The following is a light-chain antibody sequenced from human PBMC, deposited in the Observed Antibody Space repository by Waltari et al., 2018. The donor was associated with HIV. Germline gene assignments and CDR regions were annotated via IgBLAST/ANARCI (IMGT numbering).Light chain of an antibody. CDR2: NTN. CDR3: QSSDNTLSGSV. V-gene: IGLV1-40*01. CDR1: NSNIGTHE. Sequence: QSVLTQPPSVSGAPGQRVTLSCTGGNSNIGTHEVHWYQQFPGTAPQLLIYNTNNRPLGVPDRFSGSKSGTSASLAITGLQADDEADYYCQSSDNTLSGSVFGGGTRLTVL. J-gene: IGLJ2*01.